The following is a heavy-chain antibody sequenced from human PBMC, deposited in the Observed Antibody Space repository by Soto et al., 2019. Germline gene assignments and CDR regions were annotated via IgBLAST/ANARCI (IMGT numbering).Heavy chain of an antibody. D-gene: IGHD6-19*01. J-gene: IGHJ4*02. Sequence: SETLSLTCTVSGVSIGSSDYFWGWIRQPPGKGLEWIGSFSTSGRTFHTPSLKSRLSMSVDTSKNQFSLRLSSVTAADTAVYFCARPPRTTVAGTGTDFWGQGTPVTVSS. CDR3: ARPPRTTVAGTGTDF. V-gene: IGHV4-39*01. CDR2: FSTSGRT. CDR1: GVSIGSSDYF.